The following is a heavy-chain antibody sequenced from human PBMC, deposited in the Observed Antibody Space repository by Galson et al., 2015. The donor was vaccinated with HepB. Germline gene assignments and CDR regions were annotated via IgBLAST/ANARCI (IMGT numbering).Heavy chain of an antibody. CDR2: IYPGDSDT. D-gene: IGHD5-18*01. CDR3: ARSDGYSYGPFDY. Sequence: QSGAEVKKPGESLMISCTGSGYTFATSWIAWVRQMPGKGLEWVGIIYPGDSDTRYSPSFQGQVTISADKSISTAYLQWSSLKASDTAMYYCARSDGYSYGPFDYWGQGTLVTVSS. CDR1: GYTFATSW. J-gene: IGHJ4*02. V-gene: IGHV5-51*03.